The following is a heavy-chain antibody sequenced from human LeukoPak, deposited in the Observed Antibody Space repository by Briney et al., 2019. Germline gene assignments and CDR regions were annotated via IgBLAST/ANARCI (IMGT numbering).Heavy chain of an antibody. CDR3: ARDLPGSGWPGDAFDI. CDR1: GFTVSSNY. J-gene: IGHJ3*02. V-gene: IGHV3-66*01. Sequence: GGSLRLSCAASGFTVSSNYMSWVRQAPGKGLEWVSVIYSGGSTYYADSVKGRFTISRDNSKNTLYLQMNSLRAEDTAVYYCARDLPGSGWPGDAFDIWGQGTMVTVSS. CDR2: IYSGGST. D-gene: IGHD6-19*01.